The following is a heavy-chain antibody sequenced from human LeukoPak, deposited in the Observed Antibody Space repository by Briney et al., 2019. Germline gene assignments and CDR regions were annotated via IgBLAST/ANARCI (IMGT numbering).Heavy chain of an antibody. V-gene: IGHV3-9*01. CDR1: GFTFDDYA. CDR3: AKDSVGGIAARPYYFDY. D-gene: IGHD6-6*01. CDR2: MSWNSGSI. J-gene: IGHJ4*02. Sequence: PGGSLRLSCAASGFTFDDYAMHLVRQAPGKGLEWVSGMSWNSGSIGYADSVKGRFTISRDNAKNSLYLQMNSLRAEDTALYYCAKDSVGGIAARPYYFDYWGQGTLVTVSS.